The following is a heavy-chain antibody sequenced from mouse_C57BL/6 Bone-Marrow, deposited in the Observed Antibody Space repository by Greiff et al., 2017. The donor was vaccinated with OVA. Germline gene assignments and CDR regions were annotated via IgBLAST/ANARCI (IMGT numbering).Heavy chain of an antibody. CDR1: GFTFSSYA. J-gene: IGHJ2*01. D-gene: IGHD2-1*01. Sequence: DVQLVESGGGLVKPGGSLKLSCAASGFTFSSYAMSWVRQTPEKRLEWVATISDGGSYTYYPDNVKGRFTISRDNAKNNLYLQMSHLKSEDTAMYYCARDGNYGYWGQGTTLTVSS. CDR2: ISDGGSYT. CDR3: ARDGNYGY. V-gene: IGHV5-4*01.